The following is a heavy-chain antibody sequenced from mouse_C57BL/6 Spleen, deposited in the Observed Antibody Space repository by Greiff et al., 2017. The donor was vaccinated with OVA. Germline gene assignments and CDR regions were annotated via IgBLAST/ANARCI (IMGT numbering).Heavy chain of an antibody. Sequence: VQLQQSGPELVKPGASVKISCKASVYTFTDYYMTCVKQSPGKSLEWIGDLNPNNGGSSYNQKFKGKSTLTVDKSSSTAYMERRSLTSEDSAVYYCARNYGGGNFDYWGQGTTLTVSS. J-gene: IGHJ2*01. V-gene: IGHV1-26*01. CDR3: ARNYGGGNFDY. CDR1: VYTFTDYY. D-gene: IGHD1-1*01. CDR2: LNPNNGGS.